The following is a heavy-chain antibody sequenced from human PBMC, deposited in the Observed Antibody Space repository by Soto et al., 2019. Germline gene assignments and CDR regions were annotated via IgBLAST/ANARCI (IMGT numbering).Heavy chain of an antibody. V-gene: IGHV4-59*01. D-gene: IGHD3-9*01. CDR3: ARVPLYYDILTGYLPPYYYYGMDV. J-gene: IGHJ6*02. CDR2: IYYSGST. CDR1: GGSISSYY. Sequence: SETLSLTCTDSGGSISSYYWSWIRQPPRKGLEWIGYIYYSGSTNYNPSLKSRVTISVDTSKNQFSLKLSSVTAADTAVYYCARVPLYYDILTGYLPPYYYYGMDVWGQGTTVTVSS.